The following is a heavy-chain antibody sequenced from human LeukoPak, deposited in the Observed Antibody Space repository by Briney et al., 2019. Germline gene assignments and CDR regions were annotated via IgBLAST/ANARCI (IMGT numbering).Heavy chain of an antibody. J-gene: IGHJ5*02. CDR2: IYYSGST. D-gene: IGHD2-15*01. CDR3: ARVPLDCSGGSCYSVAFDP. V-gene: IGHV4-39*07. CDR1: GGSISSTRYY. Sequence: PSETLSLTCNVSGGSISSTRYYWGWIRQPPGKGLDWIASIYYSGSTYYNPSLKSRVTISVDTSTNQFSLKLSSVTAADTAVYYCARVPLDCSGGSCYSVAFDPWGQGTLVTVSS.